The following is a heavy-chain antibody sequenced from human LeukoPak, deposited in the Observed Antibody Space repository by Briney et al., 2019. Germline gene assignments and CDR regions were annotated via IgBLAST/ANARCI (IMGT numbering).Heavy chain of an antibody. D-gene: IGHD3-3*01. CDR3: ARVGGGGWGFWSLIYFDY. J-gene: IGHJ4*02. Sequence: GASVKVSCKASGYTFTSYGISWVRQAPGQGLEWMGWISAYNGNTNYAQKLQGRVTMTTDTSTSTAYMELRSLRSDDTAVYYCARVGGGGWGFWSLIYFDYGAREPLVPVSS. CDR2: ISAYNGNT. V-gene: IGHV1-18*01. CDR1: GYTFTSYG.